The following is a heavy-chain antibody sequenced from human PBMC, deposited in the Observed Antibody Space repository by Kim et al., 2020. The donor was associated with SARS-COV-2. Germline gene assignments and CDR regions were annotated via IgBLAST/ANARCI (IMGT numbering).Heavy chain of an antibody. V-gene: IGHV3-11*03. CDR3: ARYAQLWFVGGPDP. D-gene: IGHD5-18*01. CDR1: GFTFSDYY. CDR2: ISSSSSYT. J-gene: IGHJ5*02. Sequence: GGSLRLSCAASGFTFSDYYMSWIRQAPGKGLEWVSYISSSSSYTNYADSVKGRFTISRDNAKNSLYLQMNSLRAEDTAVYYCARYAQLWFVGGPDPWGQGTLVTVSS.